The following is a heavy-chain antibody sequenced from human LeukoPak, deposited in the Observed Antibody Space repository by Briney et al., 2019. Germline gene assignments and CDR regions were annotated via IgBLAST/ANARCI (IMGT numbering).Heavy chain of an antibody. CDR3: ARDYGSSGYYYGNAFDI. J-gene: IGHJ3*02. V-gene: IGHV4-59*01. Sequence: SETLSLTCTVSGGSISSYYWSWIRQPPGKGLEWIGYIYYSGSTNYNPSLKSRVTISVDTSKNQFSLKLSSVTAADTAVYYCARDYGSSGYYYGNAFDIWGQGTMVTVSS. D-gene: IGHD3-22*01. CDR2: IYYSGST. CDR1: GGSISSYY.